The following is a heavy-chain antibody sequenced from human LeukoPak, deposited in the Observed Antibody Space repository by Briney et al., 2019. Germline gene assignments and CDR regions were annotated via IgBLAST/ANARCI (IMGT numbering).Heavy chain of an antibody. CDR2: ISYDGSNK. J-gene: IGHJ6*02. Sequence: PGRSLRLSCAASGFTFSSYGMHWVRQAPGKGLEWVAVISYDGSNKYYADSVKGRFTISRDNSKNTLYLQMNSLRAEDTAVYYCAKGCDWVDVWGQGTTVTVSS. V-gene: IGHV3-30*18. CDR3: AKGCDWVDV. CDR1: GFTFSSYG. D-gene: IGHD2-21*02.